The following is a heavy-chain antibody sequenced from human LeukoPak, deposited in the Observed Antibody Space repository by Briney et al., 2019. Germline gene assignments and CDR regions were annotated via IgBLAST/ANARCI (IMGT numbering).Heavy chain of an antibody. CDR2: TYYRSKWYN. J-gene: IGHJ4*02. CDR1: GDSVSSNSAA. V-gene: IGHV6-1*01. CDR3: ARSAGFWSGLPELGFDY. Sequence: SQTLSLTCAISGDSVSSNSAAWNWIRQSPSRGLEWLGRTYYRSKWYNDYAVSVKSRITINPDTSKNQFSLQLNSVTPEDTAVYYCARSAGFWSGLPELGFDYWGQGTLVTVSS. D-gene: IGHD3-3*01.